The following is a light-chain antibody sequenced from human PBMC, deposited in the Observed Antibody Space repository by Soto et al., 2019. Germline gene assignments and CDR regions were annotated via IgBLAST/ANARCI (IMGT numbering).Light chain of an antibody. J-gene: IGLJ1*01. V-gene: IGLV2-23*01. CDR2: EDS. CDR1: SSDVGSYNL. CDR3: CSYARSSTSYV. Sequence: SALTQPASVSGSPGQSITISCTGTSSDVGSYNLVSWYQQHPGKAPKLMIYEDSKRPSGVSNRFSGSKSGNTASLTISGLQTEDEAYYFCCSYARSSTSYVFGTGTKVTVL.